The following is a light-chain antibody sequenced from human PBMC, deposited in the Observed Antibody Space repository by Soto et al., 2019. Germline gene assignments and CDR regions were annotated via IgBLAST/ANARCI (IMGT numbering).Light chain of an antibody. CDR1: QSVSSSY. Sequence: EIVLTQSPGTLSLSPGERATLSCRASQSVSSSYLAWYQQKPGQAPRLLIYGASSRATGIPDRFSGSGSGTDFTLIISRLEPEDFAVYYCQQYGSSPLTFGGGTKV. CDR3: QQYGSSPLT. V-gene: IGKV3-20*01. J-gene: IGKJ4*01. CDR2: GAS.